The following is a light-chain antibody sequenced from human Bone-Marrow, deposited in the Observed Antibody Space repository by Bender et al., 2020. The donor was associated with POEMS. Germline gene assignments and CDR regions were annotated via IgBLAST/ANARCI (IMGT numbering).Light chain of an antibody. CDR1: SSNMGAGYG. CDR2: NNE. J-gene: IGLJ3*02. Sequence: QSVLTQPPSVSGTPGQTVTISCTGTSSNMGAGYGVNWYQQLPGTAPKLLIYNNENRPSGVPDRISGSQSGTSASLAITGLQAEEEADYYCQSYDISLSGWVFGGGTKLTAL. V-gene: IGLV1-40*01. CDR3: QSYDISLSGWV.